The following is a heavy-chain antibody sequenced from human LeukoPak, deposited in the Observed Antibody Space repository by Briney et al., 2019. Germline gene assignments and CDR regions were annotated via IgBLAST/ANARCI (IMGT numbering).Heavy chain of an antibody. D-gene: IGHD3-22*01. Sequence: GGSLRLSCAASGFTFSSYAMHWVRQAPGKGLEWVSYISSSSSTIYYADSVKGRFTISRDNAKNSLYLQMNSLRAEDTAVYYCATVYYYDSSGYWGAFDIWGQGTMVTVSS. J-gene: IGHJ3*02. CDR3: ATVYYYDSSGYWGAFDI. V-gene: IGHV3-48*01. CDR2: ISSSSSTI. CDR1: GFTFSSYA.